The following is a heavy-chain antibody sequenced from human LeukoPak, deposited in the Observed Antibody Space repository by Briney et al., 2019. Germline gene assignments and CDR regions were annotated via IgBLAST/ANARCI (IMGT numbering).Heavy chain of an antibody. CDR1: GVSLSSHG. V-gene: IGHV3-33*01. CDR3: ARDRGNDYFDS. CDR2: IWSDGSSQ. Sequence: GGSLRLSWVVSGVSLSSHGMHWFRQAPGKGLEWITYIWSDGSSQYYADSMKGRFTVSRDNSKNTLYLQINSLRVEDTAVYYCARDRGNDYFDSWGQGTLVIVSS. J-gene: IGHJ4*02.